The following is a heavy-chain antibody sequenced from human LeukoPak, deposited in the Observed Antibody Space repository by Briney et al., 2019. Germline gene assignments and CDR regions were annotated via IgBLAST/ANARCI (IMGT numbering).Heavy chain of an antibody. Sequence: GGSLRLSCAASVFAFSTYAMIWVRQAPGKGLEWVSGISDSGDGTYYADSVKGRFTISRDNSKNTLYLQMNSLRAADTAVHYCAKRNTAMVIYYFDCWGQGTLVTVSS. V-gene: IGHV3-23*01. CDR1: VFAFSTYA. CDR2: ISDSGDGT. J-gene: IGHJ4*02. D-gene: IGHD5-18*01. CDR3: AKRNTAMVIYYFDC.